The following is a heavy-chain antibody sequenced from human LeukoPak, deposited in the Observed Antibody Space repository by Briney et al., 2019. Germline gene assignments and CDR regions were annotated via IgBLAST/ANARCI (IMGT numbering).Heavy chain of an antibody. V-gene: IGHV3-21*01. CDR3: ARGESAAGDASEFAY. CDR2: ITSRSSSI. Sequence: PGGSLRLSCAASGFTFNTYIMTWVRQAPGKGLEWVSSITSRSSSIYYADSVKGRFTISRDNAKNSLYLHMNSLRAEVTAVYYCARGESAAGDASEFAYWGQGILVTVSS. D-gene: IGHD6-13*01. J-gene: IGHJ4*02. CDR1: GFTFNTYI.